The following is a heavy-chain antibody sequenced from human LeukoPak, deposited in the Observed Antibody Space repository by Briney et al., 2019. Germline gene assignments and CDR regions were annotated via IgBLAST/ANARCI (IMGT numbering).Heavy chain of an antibody. V-gene: IGHV3-23*01. J-gene: IGHJ4*02. Sequence: PGGSLRLSCAASGFTFSNYAMNWVRQAPGKGLEWVSSISGGGETTYYADSAKGRFTISRDNSQNTLYLQMNSLGAEDTAVYYCARDYADYVGYFFFDYWGQGTLVTVSS. CDR1: GFTFSNYA. CDR3: ARDYADYVGYFFFDY. CDR2: ISGGGETT. D-gene: IGHD4-17*01.